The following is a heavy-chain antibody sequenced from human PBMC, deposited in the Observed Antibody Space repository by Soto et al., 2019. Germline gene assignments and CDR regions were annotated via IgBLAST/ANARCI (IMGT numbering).Heavy chain of an antibody. D-gene: IGHD6-25*01. Sequence: ASVKVSCKAFGYTFTIYYIHWVRQAPGQGLEWVGVINTSGGSPTYAQKFQDRVTMTRDTFTSTVYMELSSLRSEDTAVYYCARGGRHSDYYYYYGMDVWGQGTTVTVSS. J-gene: IGHJ6*02. CDR3: ARGGRHSDYYYYYGMDV. CDR2: INTSGGSP. V-gene: IGHV1-46*01. CDR1: GYTFTIYY.